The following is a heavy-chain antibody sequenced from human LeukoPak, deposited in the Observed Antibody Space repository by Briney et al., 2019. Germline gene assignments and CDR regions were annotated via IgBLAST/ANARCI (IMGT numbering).Heavy chain of an antibody. J-gene: IGHJ4*02. CDR2: IIPIFGTA. CDR3: ARDRWGATPGGGYFDY. CDR1: GGTFSSYA. D-gene: IGHD1-26*01. V-gene: IGHV1-69*13. Sequence: SVKVSCKASGGTFSSYAISWVRQAPGQGLEWMGGIIPIFGTANYAQKFQGRVTITADESTSTAYMELSSLRSEDTAVYYCARDRWGATPGGGYFDYRGQGTLVTVSS.